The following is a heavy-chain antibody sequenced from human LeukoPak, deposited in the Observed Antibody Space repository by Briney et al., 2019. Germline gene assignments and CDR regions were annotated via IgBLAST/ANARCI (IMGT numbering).Heavy chain of an antibody. CDR3: AKASTNWGKFYLDY. CDR2: ISGSGGST. Sequence: GGSLRLSCAASGFTFSSYAMSWVRQAPGKGLEWVSAISGSGGSTYYADSVKGRFTISRDNSKNTLYLQMNSLRAEDMAVYYCAKASTNWGKFYLDYWGQGTLVTVSS. D-gene: IGHD7-27*01. J-gene: IGHJ4*02. CDR1: GFTFSSYA. V-gene: IGHV3-23*01.